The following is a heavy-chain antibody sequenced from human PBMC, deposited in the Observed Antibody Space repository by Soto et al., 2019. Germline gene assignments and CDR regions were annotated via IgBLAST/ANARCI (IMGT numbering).Heavy chain of an antibody. CDR1: GFTFSSYA. V-gene: IGHV3-30-3*01. CDR2: ISYDGSNK. D-gene: IGHD3-3*01. CDR3: NRAPSSYDFWSGYYGNAEDYYYGMNV. J-gene: IGHJ6*02. Sequence: GGSLRLSCAASGFTFSSYAMHWVRQAPGKGLEWVAVISYDGSNKYYADSVKGRFTISRDNSKNTLYLQMNSLRAEDTAVYYCNRAPSSYDFWSGYYGNAEDYYYGMNVWGQGTTVTVSS.